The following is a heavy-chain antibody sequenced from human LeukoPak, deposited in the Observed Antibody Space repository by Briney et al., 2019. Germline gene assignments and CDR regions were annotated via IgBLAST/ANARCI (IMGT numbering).Heavy chain of an antibody. CDR1: GFTFSDYY. D-gene: IGHD3-10*01. J-gene: IGHJ4*02. CDR2: ISSSSSYT. V-gene: IGHV3-11*05. CDR3: ARAFLSYTFDY. Sequence: GGSLRLSCAAPGFTFSDYYMSWIRQAPGKGLEWVSYISSSSSYTNYADSVKGRFTISRDNAKNSLYLQMNSLRAEDTAVYYCARAFLSYTFDYWGQGTLVTASS.